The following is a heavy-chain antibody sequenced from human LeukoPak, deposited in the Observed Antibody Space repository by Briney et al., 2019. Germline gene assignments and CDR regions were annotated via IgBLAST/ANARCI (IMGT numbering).Heavy chain of an antibody. CDR2: IRSKAYGGTT. CDR1: GFTFGDYA. CDR3: TSHDYYYDSSGPFDY. D-gene: IGHD3-22*01. V-gene: IGHV3-49*03. Sequence: GGSPRLSCTASGFTFGDYAMSWFRQAPGKGLEWVGFIRSKAYGGTTEYAASVKGRFTISRDDSKSIAYLQMNSLKTEDTAVYYCTSHDYYYDSSGPFDYWGQGTLVTVSS. J-gene: IGHJ4*02.